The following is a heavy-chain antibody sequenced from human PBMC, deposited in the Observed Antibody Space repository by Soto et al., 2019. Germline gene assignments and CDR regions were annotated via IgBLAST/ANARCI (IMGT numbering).Heavy chain of an antibody. CDR1: GFTFSSYA. CDR2: ISGSGGST. V-gene: IGHV3-23*01. J-gene: IGHJ4*02. Sequence: GGSLRLSCAASGFTFSSYAMSWVRQAPGKGLEWVSAISGSGGSTYYADSMKGRFTISRDNSKNTLYLQMNSLRAEDTAVYYCAKEGRGGFIVVPRRFDYWGQGTLVTVSS. D-gene: IGHD2-2*01. CDR3: AKEGRGGFIVVPRRFDY.